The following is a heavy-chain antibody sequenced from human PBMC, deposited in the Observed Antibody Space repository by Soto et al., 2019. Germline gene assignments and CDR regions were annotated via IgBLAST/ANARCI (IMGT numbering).Heavy chain of an antibody. CDR3: AREALSSGYYGIFDY. V-gene: IGHV4-59*01. CDR2: IYYSGST. J-gene: IGHJ4*02. Sequence: WTWIRQPPGKGLEWIGYIYYSGSTSYNPSLRGRVTISVDTSKNQFSLKLSSVTAADTAVYYCAREALSSGYYGIFDYWGQGTLVTVSS. D-gene: IGHD3-22*01.